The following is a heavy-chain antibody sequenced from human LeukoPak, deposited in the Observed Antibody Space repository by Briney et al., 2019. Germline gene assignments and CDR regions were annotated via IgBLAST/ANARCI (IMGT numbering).Heavy chain of an antibody. CDR1: GFTFSSYT. Sequence: GGSLRLSCAASGFTFSSYTMRWVRQAPGKGVEWGAAISGSGGTTYYADTVKGGFTISRDHSKNTLYLQNNSLRAEDTAVYYCAKDPYDISGYYYGPTGGVDYWGQGTLVTVSS. CDR3: AKDPYDISGYYYGPTGGVDY. J-gene: IGHJ4*02. D-gene: IGHD3-22*01. CDR2: ISGSGGTT. V-gene: IGHV3-23*01.